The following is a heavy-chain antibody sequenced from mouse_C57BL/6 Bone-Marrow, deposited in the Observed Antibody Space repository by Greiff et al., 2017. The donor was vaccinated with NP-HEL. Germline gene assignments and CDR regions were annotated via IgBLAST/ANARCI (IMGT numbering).Heavy chain of an antibody. CDR2: IDPNSGGT. J-gene: IGHJ2*01. CDR1: GYTFTSYW. D-gene: IGHD1-2*01. Sequence: VQLQQPGAELVKPGASVKLSCKASGYTFTSYWMHWVKQRPGRGLEWIGRIDPNSGGTKYNEKFKSKATLTVDKPSSTAYMQLSSLTSEDSAVFYWAVGREGNEDGLDYWGQGTTLTVSS. CDR3: AVGREGNEDGLDY. V-gene: IGHV1-72*01.